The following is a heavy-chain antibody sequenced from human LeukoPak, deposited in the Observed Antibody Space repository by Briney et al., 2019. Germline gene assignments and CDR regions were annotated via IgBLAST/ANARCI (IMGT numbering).Heavy chain of an antibody. V-gene: IGHV4-61*02. CDR1: GGSISSGSYY. J-gene: IGHJ4*02. Sequence: SETLSLTCTVSGGSISSGSYYWSWIRQPAGKGLEWIGRIYTSGGTNYNPSLKSRVTISVDASKNQFSLKLSSVTAADTAVYYCARHPGLDYWGQGTLVTVSS. CDR3: ARHPGLDY. CDR2: IYTSGGT.